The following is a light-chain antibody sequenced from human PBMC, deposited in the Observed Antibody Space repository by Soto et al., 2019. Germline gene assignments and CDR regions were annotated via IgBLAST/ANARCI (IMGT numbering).Light chain of an antibody. V-gene: IGLV2-14*01. Sequence: QSVLTQPASVSGSPGQSITISCTGTSSDVGDYNYVSWYQQHPDKAPKLMIYEVTNRPSGVSNRFSGSKSANTASLTISGLQAEDEADYYCSSYTRASTLWVFGTGTKVTV. J-gene: IGLJ1*01. CDR1: SSDVGDYNY. CDR2: EVT. CDR3: SSYTRASTLWV.